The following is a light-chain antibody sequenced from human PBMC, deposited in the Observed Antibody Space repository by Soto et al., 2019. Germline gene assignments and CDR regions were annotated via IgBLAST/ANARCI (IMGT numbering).Light chain of an antibody. J-gene: IGKJ5*01. CDR1: QSFRGL. CDR2: DAY. V-gene: IGKV3-11*01. CDR3: QQYNNYPIT. Sequence: EVVLTQSPVTLSLSPGERATLSCRASQSFRGLLAWYQQKPGQAPRLLIYDAYNRATGIPPRFSGSGSGTDFTLTISSLEPEDFATYYCQQYNNYPITFGQGTRLEIK.